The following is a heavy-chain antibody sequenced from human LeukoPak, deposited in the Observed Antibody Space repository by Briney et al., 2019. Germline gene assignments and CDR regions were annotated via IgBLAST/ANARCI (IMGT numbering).Heavy chain of an antibody. CDR3: ARDRTKTGFFDY. Sequence: PSETLSLTCAVSGGSISSGGYSWSWIRQPPGKGLEWIGYIYHSGSTYYNPSLKSRVTISVDTSKNQFSLKLSSVTAADTAVYYCARDRTKTGFFDYWGQGTLVTVSS. J-gene: IGHJ4*02. CDR2: IYHSGST. CDR1: GGSISSGGYS. D-gene: IGHD1-1*01. V-gene: IGHV4-30-2*01.